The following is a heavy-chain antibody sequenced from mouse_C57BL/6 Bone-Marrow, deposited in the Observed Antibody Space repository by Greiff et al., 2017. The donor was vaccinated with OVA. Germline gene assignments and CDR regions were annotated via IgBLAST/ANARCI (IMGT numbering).Heavy chain of an antibody. CDR2: IYPRSGNT. CDR3: ARGNYYSNYGVLYYYAMDY. J-gene: IGHJ4*01. V-gene: IGHV1-81*01. CDR1: GYTFTSYG. D-gene: IGHD2-5*01. Sequence: QVQLQQSGAELARPGASVKLSCKASGYTFTSYGISWVKQRTGQGLEWIGEIYPRSGNTYYNEKFKGKATLTADKSSSTAYMELRSLTSEDSAVYFCARGNYYSNYGVLYYYAMDYWGQGTSVTVSS.